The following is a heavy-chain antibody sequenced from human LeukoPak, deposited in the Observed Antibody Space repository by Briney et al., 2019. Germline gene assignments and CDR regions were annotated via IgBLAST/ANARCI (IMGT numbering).Heavy chain of an antibody. D-gene: IGHD3-10*01. CDR1: GFTFSDYY. CDR2: ISGSGGST. V-gene: IGHV3-23*01. CDR3: AKDPSSPRLLWFGEPRPAFFDY. J-gene: IGHJ4*02. Sequence: GGSLRLSCAASGFTFSDYYMSWIRQAPGKGLEWVSAISGSGGSTYYADSVKGRFTISRDNSKNTLYLQMNSLRAEDTAVYYCAKDPSSPRLLWFGEPRPAFFDYWGQGTLVTVSS.